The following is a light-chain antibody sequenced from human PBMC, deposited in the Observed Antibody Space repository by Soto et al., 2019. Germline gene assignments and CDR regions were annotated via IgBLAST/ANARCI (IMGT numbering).Light chain of an antibody. CDR1: SSDVGGYDF. J-gene: IGLJ1*01. CDR3: CSYTSSDTYV. V-gene: IGLV2-14*01. Sequence: SVLTQPASVSGSPGQSITISCTGTSSDVGGYDFASWYQQHPGKAPKVMIYDVSNRPSGVSNRFSGSKSGNTASLTISGLQAEDEADYYCCSYTSSDTYVFGTGTKVTVL. CDR2: DVS.